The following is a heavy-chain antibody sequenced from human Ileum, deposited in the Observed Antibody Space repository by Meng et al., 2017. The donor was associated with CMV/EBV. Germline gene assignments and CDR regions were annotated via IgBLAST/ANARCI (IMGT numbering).Heavy chain of an antibody. CDR3: AKVVRWGEAEY. V-gene: IGHV3-23*01. D-gene: IGHD3-16*01. CDR2: ISGGGGGT. J-gene: IGHJ4*02. Sequence: SCVALGVAFSSCDMGGVGRGRGKGVGWVTSISGGGGGTYYADSVKGRFTISRDNSKNTIYLQMNSLRAEDTAVYYCAKVVRWGEAEYWGQGTLVTVSS. CDR1: GVAFSSCD.